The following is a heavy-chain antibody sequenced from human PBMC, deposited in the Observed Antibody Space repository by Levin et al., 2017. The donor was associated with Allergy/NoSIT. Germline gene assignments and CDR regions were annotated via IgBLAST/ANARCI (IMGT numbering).Heavy chain of an antibody. CDR1: GYSFTSYW. CDR2: IYPGDSDT. J-gene: IGHJ4*02. D-gene: IGHD1-1*01. Sequence: PGGSLRLSCKGSGYSFTSYWIGWVRQMPGKGLEWMGIIYPGDSDTRYSPSFQGQVTISADKSISTAYLQWSSLKASDTAMYYCARMRYSWNEGVDYWGQGTLVTVSS. V-gene: IGHV5-51*01. CDR3: ARMRYSWNEGVDY.